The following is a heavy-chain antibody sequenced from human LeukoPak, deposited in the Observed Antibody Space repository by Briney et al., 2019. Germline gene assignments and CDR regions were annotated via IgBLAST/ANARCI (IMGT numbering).Heavy chain of an antibody. J-gene: IGHJ3*02. CDR2: IYYSGST. CDR1: GGSISSSSYY. V-gene: IGHV4-39*02. Sequence: PSETLSLTCTVSGGSISSSSYYWGWIRQPPRKGLEWIGSIYYSGSTYYNPSLKSRVTISVDTSKNQFSLKLSSVTAADTAVYYCAREESDSGSYYYRADAFDIWGQGTMVTVSS. CDR3: AREESDSGSYYYRADAFDI. D-gene: IGHD1-26*01.